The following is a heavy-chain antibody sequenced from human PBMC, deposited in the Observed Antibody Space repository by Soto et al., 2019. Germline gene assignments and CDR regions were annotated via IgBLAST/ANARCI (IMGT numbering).Heavy chain of an antibody. D-gene: IGHD3-3*01. J-gene: IGHJ6*02. CDR3: AGEWGGRFLEWLTPNYYYYYGMDV. CDR2: ISSSSSTI. V-gene: IGHV3-48*02. Sequence: GGSLRLSCAASGFTFSSYSMNWVRQAPGKGLEWVSYISSSSSTIYYADSVKGRFTISRDNAKNSLYLQMNSLRDEDTAVYYCAGEWGGRFLEWLTPNYYYYYGMDVWGQGTTVTVSS. CDR1: GFTFSSYS.